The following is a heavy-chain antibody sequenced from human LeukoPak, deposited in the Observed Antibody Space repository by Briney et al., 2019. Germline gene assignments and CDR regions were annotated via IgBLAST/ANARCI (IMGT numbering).Heavy chain of an antibody. J-gene: IGHJ4*02. D-gene: IGHD3-10*01. CDR1: GFTFSSYG. CDR3: AKERGRITMVRGAFYY. Sequence: GGSLRLSCAASGFTFSSYGMSWVRQAPGRGLEWVSAISGSGGSTYYADSVKGRFTISRDNSKNTLYLQMNSLRAEDTAVYYCAKERGRITMVRGAFYYWGQGTPVTVSS. V-gene: IGHV3-23*01. CDR2: ISGSGGST.